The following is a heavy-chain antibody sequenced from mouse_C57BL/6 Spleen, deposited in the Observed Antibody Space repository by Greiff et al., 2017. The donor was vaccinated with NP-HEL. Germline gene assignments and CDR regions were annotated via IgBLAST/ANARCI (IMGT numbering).Heavy chain of an antibody. V-gene: IGHV1-52*01. CDR2: IDPSDSET. CDR3: ARYYYDGIWFAY. D-gene: IGHD1-1*01. Sequence: QVQLQQPGAELVRPGSSVKLSCKASGYTFTSYWMHWVKQRPIQGLEWIGNIDPSDSETHYNQKFKDKATLTVDKSSSTAYMQLSSLTSEDSAVYYCARYYYDGIWFAYWGQGTLVTVSA. J-gene: IGHJ3*01. CDR1: GYTFTSYW.